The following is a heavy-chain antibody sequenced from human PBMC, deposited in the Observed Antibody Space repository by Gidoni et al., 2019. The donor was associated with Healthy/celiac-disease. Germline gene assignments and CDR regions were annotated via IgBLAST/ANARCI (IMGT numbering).Heavy chain of an antibody. J-gene: IGHJ6*02. D-gene: IGHD4-17*01. CDR1: GGSISSGDYY. CDR2: IYYSGST. CDR3: ARDGGYGERYYYGMDV. Sequence: QVQLQDSGPGLVKPSQTLSLTCTVSGGSISSGDYYWSWIRQPPGKGLEWIGYIYYSGSTYYNPSLKSRVTISVDTSKNQFSLKLSSVTAADTAVYYCARDGGYGERYYYGMDVWGQGTTVTVSS. V-gene: IGHV4-30-4*01.